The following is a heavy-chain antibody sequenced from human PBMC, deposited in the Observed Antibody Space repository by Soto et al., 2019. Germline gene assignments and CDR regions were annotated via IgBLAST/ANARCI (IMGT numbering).Heavy chain of an antibody. CDR1: GYSFTSYW. CDR2: IYPGDSDT. Sequence: GESLKISCKGSGYSFTSYWIGWVRQMPGKGLEWMGIIYPGDSDTRYSPSFQGQVTISADKSISTAYLQWSSLKASDTAMYYCARRGAGYSSSSVFWFDPWGQGTLVTVSS. V-gene: IGHV5-51*01. D-gene: IGHD6-6*01. J-gene: IGHJ5*02. CDR3: ARRGAGYSSSSVFWFDP.